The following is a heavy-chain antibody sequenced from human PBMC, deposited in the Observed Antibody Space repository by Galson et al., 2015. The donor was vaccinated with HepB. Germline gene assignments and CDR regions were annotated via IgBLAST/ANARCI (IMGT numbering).Heavy chain of an antibody. J-gene: IGHJ4*02. CDR1: GFTFSSYA. V-gene: IGHV3-23*01. Sequence: SLRLSCAASGFTFSSYAMSWVRQAPGKGLEWVSAISGSSAKTYYADSVKGRFTISRDNSKNTLYLQMNSLRAEDTAVYYCAKSGDYYDFWSGYYFDYWGQGTLVTVSS. CDR3: AKSGDYYDFWSGYYFDY. CDR2: ISGSSAKT. D-gene: IGHD3-3*01.